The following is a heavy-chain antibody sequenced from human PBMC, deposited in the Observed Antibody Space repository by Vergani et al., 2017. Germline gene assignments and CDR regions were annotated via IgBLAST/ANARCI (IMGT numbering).Heavy chain of an antibody. D-gene: IGHD6-19*01. Sequence: QLQLQESGPGLVKPSATLSLTCSVSGASIRSSNYYWGWIRQPPGKGLEWIASIYYSVSTYYNPSLKSRVTISVDTSKNQFSLKLSSLTAADTAVYFCARHSTVEWLVKLGWIDPWGQGILVTVSS. CDR1: GASIRSSNYY. V-gene: IGHV4-39*01. J-gene: IGHJ5*02. CDR3: ARHSTVEWLVKLGWIDP. CDR2: IYYSVST.